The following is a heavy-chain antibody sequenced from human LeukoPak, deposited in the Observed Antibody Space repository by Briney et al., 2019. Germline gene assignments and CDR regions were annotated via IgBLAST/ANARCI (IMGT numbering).Heavy chain of an antibody. J-gene: IGHJ4*02. CDR3: AKDPYGDYVRYFDY. V-gene: IGHV3-72*01. CDR2: SRDTVNSYST. Sequence: GGSLRLSCAVSGFTFSDHYMDWVRQAPGKGLEWVGRSRDTVNSYSTEYAASVKGRFTISRDESKSSLYLQMDSLKTEDTAVYYCAKDPYGDYVRYFDYWGQGTLVTVSS. D-gene: IGHD4-17*01. CDR1: GFTFSDHY.